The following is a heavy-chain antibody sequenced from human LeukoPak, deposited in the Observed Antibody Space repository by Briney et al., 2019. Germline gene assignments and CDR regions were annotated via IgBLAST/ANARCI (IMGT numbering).Heavy chain of an antibody. CDR3: ARKCSSTSCYSGFDY. CDR2: INAGNGNT. J-gene: IGHJ4*02. V-gene: IGHV1-3*01. Sequence: ASVKVSCKASQYSFSDYAIHWVRQAPGQRLEWMGWINAGNGNTKYSQKFQGRVTITRDTSASTAYMELSSLRSEDTAVYYCARKCSSTSCYSGFDYWGQGTLVTVSS. D-gene: IGHD2-2*01. CDR1: QYSFSDYA.